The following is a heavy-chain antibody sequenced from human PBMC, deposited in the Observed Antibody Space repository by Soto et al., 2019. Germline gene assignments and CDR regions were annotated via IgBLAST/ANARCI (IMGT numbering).Heavy chain of an antibody. CDR1: GGSISSSSYY. J-gene: IGHJ6*03. Sequence: SETLSLTCTVSGGSISSSSYYWGWIRQPPGKGLEWIGSIYYSGSTYYNPSLKSRVTISVDTSKNQFSLKLSSVTAADTAVYYCASFLRYSSSPSGLTFYYYYYMDVWGKGTTVTVSS. CDR2: IYYSGST. CDR3: ASFLRYSSSPSGLTFYYYYYMDV. V-gene: IGHV4-39*01. D-gene: IGHD6-13*01.